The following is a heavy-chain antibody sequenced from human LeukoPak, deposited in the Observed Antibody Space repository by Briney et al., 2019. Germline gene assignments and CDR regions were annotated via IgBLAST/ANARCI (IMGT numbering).Heavy chain of an antibody. J-gene: IGHJ3*02. Sequence: GGSLRLSCAASGLTVSSNYMSWVRQAPGKGLEWVSVIYSGGSTYYADSVKGRFTISRDSSKNTLYLQMNSLRAEDTAVYYCANSIPGDALDIWGQGTMVTVSS. V-gene: IGHV3-66*01. CDR2: IYSGGST. D-gene: IGHD2/OR15-2a*01. CDR1: GLTVSSNY. CDR3: ANSIPGDALDI.